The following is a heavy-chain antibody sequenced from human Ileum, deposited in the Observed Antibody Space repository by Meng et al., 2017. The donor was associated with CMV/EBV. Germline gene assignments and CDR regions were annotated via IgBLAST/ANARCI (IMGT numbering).Heavy chain of an antibody. CDR1: GYTFTDYF. J-gene: IGHJ5*02. CDR3: ARGVGSSWFDP. V-gene: IGHV1-2*02. CDR2: LNSNTGDT. D-gene: IGHD1-26*01. Sequence: SCQASGYTFTDYFIHWVRQAPGQGLEWMGWLNSNTGDTKNGQKFQGRVTMTRDTSITTAYMELSRLTSDDTAVYYCARGVGSSWFDPWGQGILVTVSS.